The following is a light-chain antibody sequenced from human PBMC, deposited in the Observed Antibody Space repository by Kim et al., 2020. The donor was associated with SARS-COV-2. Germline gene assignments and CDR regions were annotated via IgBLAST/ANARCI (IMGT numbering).Light chain of an antibody. V-gene: IGLV1-44*01. CDR2: GDH. Sequence: GQRVSISCSRHSSNTGTNVANWYQQLPGTAPRLLIYGDHQRPSGVPGRFSGSRSGTSASLAISGLQSDDEADYYCAAWDDSLNGWAFGGGTQLTVL. J-gene: IGLJ3*02. CDR1: SSNTGTNV. CDR3: AAWDDSLNGWA.